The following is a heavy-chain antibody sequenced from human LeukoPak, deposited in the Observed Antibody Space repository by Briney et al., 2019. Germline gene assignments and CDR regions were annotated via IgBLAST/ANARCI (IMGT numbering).Heavy chain of an antibody. V-gene: IGHV1-69*04. CDR2: IIPILGIA. D-gene: IGHD5-12*01. Sequence: ASVKVSCTASGGTFSSYAISWVRQAPGQGLAWMGRIIPILGIANYAQKFQGRVTITADKSTSTAYMELSSLRSEDTAVYYCARGRYSGYAHGFDSDYWGQGTLVTVSS. CDR3: ARGRYSGYAHGFDSDY. CDR1: GGTFSSYA. J-gene: IGHJ4*02.